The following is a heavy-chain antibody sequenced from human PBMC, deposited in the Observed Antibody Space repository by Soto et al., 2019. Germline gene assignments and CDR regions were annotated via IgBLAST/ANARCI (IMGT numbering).Heavy chain of an antibody. D-gene: IGHD6-6*01. Sequence: ASVKVSCKASGYTFTSYAMHWVRQAPGQRLEWMGWINAGNGNTKYSQKFQGRVTITRDTSASTAYMELSSLRSEDTAVYYCARGRQEGSSSSAALFDYWGQGTLVTVS. CDR2: INAGNGNT. V-gene: IGHV1-3*01. CDR3: ARGRQEGSSSSAALFDY. J-gene: IGHJ4*02. CDR1: GYTFTSYA.